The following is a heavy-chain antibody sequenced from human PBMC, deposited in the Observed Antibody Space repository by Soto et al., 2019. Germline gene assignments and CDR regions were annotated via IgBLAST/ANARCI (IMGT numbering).Heavy chain of an antibody. D-gene: IGHD3-10*01. V-gene: IGHV4-31*03. Sequence: QVQLQESGPGLVKPSQTLSLTCTVSGGSISSGGYYWSWIRQHPGKGLEWIGYIYYSGSTYYNPSLKSRVTISVDTSKNQFSLKLSSVTAADTAVYYCARASDDWILWFGDLPPNWFDPWGQGTLVTVSS. CDR1: GGSISSGGYY. J-gene: IGHJ5*02. CDR2: IYYSGST. CDR3: ARASDDWILWFGDLPPNWFDP.